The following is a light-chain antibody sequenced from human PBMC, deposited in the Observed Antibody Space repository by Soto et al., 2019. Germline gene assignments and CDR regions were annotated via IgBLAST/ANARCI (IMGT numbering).Light chain of an antibody. CDR2: EVS. J-gene: IGLJ1*01. CDR1: SSDVGSYNL. V-gene: IGLV2-23*02. Sequence: QSALTQPASVSGSPGQSITISCTGTSSDVGSYNLVSWYQQHPGKAPKLMIYEVSKRPSGVSNRFSGSKSGNTASLTISGLHAEDEADYYCCSYAGSSTLGVFGTGTKLTVL. CDR3: CSYAGSSTLGV.